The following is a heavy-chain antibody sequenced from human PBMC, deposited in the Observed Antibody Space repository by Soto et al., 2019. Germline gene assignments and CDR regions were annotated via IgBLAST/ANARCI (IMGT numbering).Heavy chain of an antibody. J-gene: IGHJ4*02. CDR1: GGSISSSSYY. CDR3: ARVGGYYYDSSGYPWYFDY. Sequence: SETLSLTCTVSGGSISSSSYYWGWIRQPPGKGLEWIGSIYYSGSTYYNPSLKSRVTISVDTSKNQFSLKLSSVTAADTAVYYCARVGGYYYDSSGYPWYFDYWGQGTLVTVSS. V-gene: IGHV4-39*01. D-gene: IGHD3-22*01. CDR2: IYYSGST.